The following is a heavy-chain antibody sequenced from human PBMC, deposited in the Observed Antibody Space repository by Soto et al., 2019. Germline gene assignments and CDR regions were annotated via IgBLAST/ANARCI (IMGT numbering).Heavy chain of an antibody. V-gene: IGHV3-74*01. Sequence: VQLVESGGGLVQPGGSLRLSCAACGFTFSNYWMHWVRQAPGEGLVWVSRVNGDGSSTSYADSVKGRFTVSRDSAKSTLYLQMNSLRAEDTAVYYCARDSSGSCDYWGQGTLVTVPS. CDR1: GFTFSNYW. J-gene: IGHJ4*02. CDR3: ARDSSGSCDY. CDR2: VNGDGSST.